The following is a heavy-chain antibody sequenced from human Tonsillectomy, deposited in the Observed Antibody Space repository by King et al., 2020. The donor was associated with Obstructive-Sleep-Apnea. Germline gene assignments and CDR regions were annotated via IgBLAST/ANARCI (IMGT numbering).Heavy chain of an antibody. CDR3: ATRSLDY. Sequence: VQLQQWGAGLLKPSETLSLTCAVYSGSFSGYYWSWIRQPPGKGLEWIGEINHSGSTNYNPSLKSRATMSVDTSKNQFSLKLSSVTAADTAVYYCATRSLDYWGQGTLVTVSS. CDR1: SGSFSGYY. J-gene: IGHJ4*02. V-gene: IGHV4-34*01. CDR2: INHSGST.